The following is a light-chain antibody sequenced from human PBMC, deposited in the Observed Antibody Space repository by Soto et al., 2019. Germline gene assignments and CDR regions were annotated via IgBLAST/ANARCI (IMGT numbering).Light chain of an antibody. CDR1: ISDVGGYNY. CDR2: DVS. V-gene: IGLV2-14*03. CDR3: SSYTSSSTYV. J-gene: IGLJ1*01. Sequence: QSVLTQPASVSGSPGQSITISCTGTISDVGGYNYVSWYQQHPGKAPKLMIYDVSNRPSGVSNRFSGSKSGNTASLTISGLLAEDEADYYCSSYTSSSTYVIGTGTKVTVL.